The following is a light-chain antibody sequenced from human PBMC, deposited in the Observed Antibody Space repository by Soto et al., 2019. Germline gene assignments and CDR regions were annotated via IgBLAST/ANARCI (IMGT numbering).Light chain of an antibody. CDR3: QDYGGSRT. CDR2: GAS. J-gene: IGKJ1*01. V-gene: IGKV3-20*01. Sequence: EIVLTQSPGTLSLSPGERATLSCRASQSVSSSYLAWYQQKPAQAPRLLIYGASTRATGIPDRFSGSGSGTDFTLTISRLEPEDFAVYYCQDYGGSRTFGQGTKVDIK. CDR1: QSVSSSY.